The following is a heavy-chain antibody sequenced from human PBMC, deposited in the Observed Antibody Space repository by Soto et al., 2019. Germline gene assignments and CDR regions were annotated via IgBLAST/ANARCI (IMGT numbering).Heavy chain of an antibody. CDR2: INHSGST. J-gene: IGHJ5*02. Sequence: SETLSLTCAVYGGSFSGYYWRWIRQPPGKGLEWIGEINHSGSTNYNPSLKSRVTISVDKSKNQFSLKLSSVTAADTAVYYCERGILAAAGSNWFDPWGQGTLVTVSS. CDR1: GGSFSGYY. CDR3: ERGILAAAGSNWFDP. V-gene: IGHV4-34*01. D-gene: IGHD6-13*01.